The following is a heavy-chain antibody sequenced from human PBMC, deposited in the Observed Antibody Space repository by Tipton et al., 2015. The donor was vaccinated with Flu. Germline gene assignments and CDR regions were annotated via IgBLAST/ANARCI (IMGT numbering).Heavy chain of an antibody. D-gene: IGHD2-15*01. CDR3: ARLDATVVVAASMAFDI. Sequence: TLSLTCTVSGGSISSYYWSWIRQPPGKGLEWIGYIYYSGSTNYNPSLKSRVTISVDTSKNQFSLKLSSVTAADTAVYYCARLDATVVVAASMAFDIWGQGTMVTVSS. J-gene: IGHJ3*02. CDR2: IYYSGST. V-gene: IGHV4-59*12. CDR1: GGSISSYY.